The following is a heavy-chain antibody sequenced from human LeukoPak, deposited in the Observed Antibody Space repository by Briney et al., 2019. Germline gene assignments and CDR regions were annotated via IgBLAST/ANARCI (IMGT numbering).Heavy chain of an antibody. Sequence: SETLSLTCSVSGGSINTYYWSWIRQPPGKGLEWIGYIYYSGSTNYNPSLKSRVTISVDTSKNQFSLKLNSVTAADTAVYYCARDLGALAGNRDVWGQGTLVTVSS. D-gene: IGHD6-19*01. V-gene: IGHV4-59*01. CDR1: GGSINTYY. CDR3: ARDLGALAGNRDV. CDR2: IYYSGST. J-gene: IGHJ4*02.